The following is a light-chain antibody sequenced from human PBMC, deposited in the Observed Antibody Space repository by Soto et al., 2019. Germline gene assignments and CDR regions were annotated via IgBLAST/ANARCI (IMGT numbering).Light chain of an antibody. Sequence: QSALTQSASVSGSPGQSITISCTGTSSDIGGYNYVSWYQQHPDKAPKLMIFEVSNRPSGVSNRFSGSKSGNTASLTISGLLPEDEADYYCSLYTTSSTVAFGGGTKVTVL. CDR3: SLYTTSSTVA. V-gene: IGLV2-14*01. CDR2: EVS. J-gene: IGLJ2*01. CDR1: SSDIGGYNY.